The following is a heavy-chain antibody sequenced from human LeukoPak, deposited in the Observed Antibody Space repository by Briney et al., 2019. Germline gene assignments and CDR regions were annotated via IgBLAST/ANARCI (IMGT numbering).Heavy chain of an antibody. CDR2: ISTSISYI. V-gene: IGHV3-21*01. CDR3: ARWATYSYGYYYNYGMDV. Sequence: VGSLRLSCAASGFTFSTYTMNWVRQAPGKGLEWVSSISTSISYIYYADSVKGRFTISRDNAKNSLYLQMNSLRAEDTAVYYCARWATYSYGYYYNYGMDVWGQGTTVTVSS. CDR1: GFTFSTYT. D-gene: IGHD5-18*01. J-gene: IGHJ6*02.